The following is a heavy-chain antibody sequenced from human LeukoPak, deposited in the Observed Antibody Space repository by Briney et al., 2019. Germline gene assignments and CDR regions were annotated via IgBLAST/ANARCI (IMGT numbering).Heavy chain of an antibody. CDR1: GDSVSSNSAA. CDR3: ARVNVGSAIFEPNWFDP. J-gene: IGHJ5*02. CDR2: IYYRSKSKWYN. Sequence: SQTLSLTCAISGDSVSSNSAAWNWIRQSPSRGLEWLGRIYYRSKSKWYNDYAVSVESRITINPDTSKNQSSLQLNSVTPEDTAVYYCARVNVGSAIFEPNWFDPWGQGTLVTVSS. V-gene: IGHV6-1*01. D-gene: IGHD3-3*01.